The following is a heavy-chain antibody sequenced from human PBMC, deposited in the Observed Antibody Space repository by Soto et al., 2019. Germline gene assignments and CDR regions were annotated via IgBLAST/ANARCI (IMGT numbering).Heavy chain of an antibody. D-gene: IGHD3-16*02. J-gene: IGHJ3*02. CDR1: GYTFTSYG. CDR2: ISAYNGNT. V-gene: IGHV1-18*01. Sequence: GASVKVSCKASGYTFTSYGISWVRQAPGQGLEWMGWISAYNGNTNYAQKLQGRVTMTTDTSTSTAYMELRSLRSDDTAVYYCARDHRNKYDYIWWSYRHDAFVIWGQGTMVTDS. CDR3: ARDHRNKYDYIWWSYRHDAFVI.